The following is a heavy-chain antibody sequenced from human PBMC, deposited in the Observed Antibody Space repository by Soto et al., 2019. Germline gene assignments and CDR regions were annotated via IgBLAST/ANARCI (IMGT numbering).Heavy chain of an antibody. J-gene: IGHJ2*01. CDR3: ARGNHRWLQLWYFDI. D-gene: IGHD5-12*01. Sequence: QVQLVQSGAEVKKPGSSVKVSCKASGGTFSNYPVSWVRQAPGQGLEWMGGIIPIFGTVNYAQKFQCRITXXADVSPSTAYLELGSLSSEDTAVYYCARGNHRWLQLWYFDIWGRGTLVTVSS. CDR2: IIPIFGTV. CDR1: GGTFSNYP. V-gene: IGHV1-69*12.